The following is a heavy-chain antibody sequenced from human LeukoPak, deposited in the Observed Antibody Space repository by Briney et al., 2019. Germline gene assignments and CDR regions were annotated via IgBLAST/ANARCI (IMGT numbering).Heavy chain of an antibody. CDR3: ARAYGSGYDSNWFDP. J-gene: IGHJ5*02. D-gene: IGHD5-12*01. V-gene: IGHV1-2*02. CDR1: GDTFTVYY. CDR2: INPNSGGT. Sequence: ASVTVSFKSSGDTFTVYYIHWVRHAPGQGLEWMGWINPNSGGTNYAQKFQDRVTLTRDTYISTAYMELSRLRSDDTAVYYCARAYGSGYDSNWFDPWGQGTLVTVSS.